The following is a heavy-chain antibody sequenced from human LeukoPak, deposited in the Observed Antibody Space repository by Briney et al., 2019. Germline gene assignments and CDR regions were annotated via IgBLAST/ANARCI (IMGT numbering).Heavy chain of an antibody. Sequence: SDTLSLTCSVSGGSISSCNYYWSWIRQPPGKGLEWIGYIYYSGTTNYSPSLKSRVTISVDTSKNQFSLKLSSVTAADTAVYYCARVMGSGWTGFDYWGQGTLVTVSS. D-gene: IGHD6-19*01. J-gene: IGHJ4*02. CDR3: ARVMGSGWTGFDY. V-gene: IGHV4-61*01. CDR1: GGSISSCNYY. CDR2: IYYSGTT.